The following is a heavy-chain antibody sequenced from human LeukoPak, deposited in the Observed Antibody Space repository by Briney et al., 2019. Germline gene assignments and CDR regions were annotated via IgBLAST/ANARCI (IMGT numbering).Heavy chain of an antibody. J-gene: IGHJ6*03. CDR3: ARGSAYYYDSSGYPPMDV. V-gene: IGHV3-21*01. Sequence: GGSLRLSCAASGFTFSSYSMNWVRQAPGKGLEWVSSISSSSSYIYYADSVKGRFTISRDNSKNTLYLQMNSLRAEDTAVYYCARGSAYYYDSSGYPPMDVWGKGTTVTVSS. CDR1: GFTFSSYS. CDR2: ISSSSSYI. D-gene: IGHD3-22*01.